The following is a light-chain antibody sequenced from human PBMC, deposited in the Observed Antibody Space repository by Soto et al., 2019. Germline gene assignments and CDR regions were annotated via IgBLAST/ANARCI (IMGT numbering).Light chain of an antibody. CDR3: QHYNSYSEA. CDR2: KAS. J-gene: IGKJ1*01. Sequence: DIQMTQSPSTLSASVGDRVTITCRASQSISSQLAWYQQKPGKAPKLLIYKASTLRSGVPSRFSGSGSGTEFTLTISSLQPDDFATYYCQHYNSYSEAFGQGTKVDIK. V-gene: IGKV1-5*03. CDR1: QSISSQ.